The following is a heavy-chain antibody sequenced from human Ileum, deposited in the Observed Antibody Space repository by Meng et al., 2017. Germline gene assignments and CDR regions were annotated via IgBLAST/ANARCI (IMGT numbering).Heavy chain of an antibody. D-gene: IGHD6-19*01. V-gene: IGHV3-30*07. CDR3: ATEKGSSGRAGGFDP. CDR2: ISHDERTK. Sequence: CRLTLSNYHVHWVRQAPGRGLEWLAVISHDERTKIYGAPVKGRFTIARDNSKNTVDLQMNSLGAEDTAIYYCATEKGSSGRAGGFDPWGQGTQVTVSS. CDR1: RLTLSNYH. J-gene: IGHJ5*02.